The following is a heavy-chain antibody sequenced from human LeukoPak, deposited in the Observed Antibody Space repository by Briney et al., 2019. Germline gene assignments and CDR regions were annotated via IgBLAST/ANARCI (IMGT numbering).Heavy chain of an antibody. CDR2: IKQDGSEK. CDR3: ARDKGSYYYDSSGAVDY. J-gene: IGHJ4*02. V-gene: IGHV3-7*01. CDR1: GFTFSSYW. D-gene: IGHD3-22*01. Sequence: GGSLRLSCAASGFTFSSYWMSWVRQAPGKGLEWVSNIKQDGSEKYYVDSVKGRFTISRDNAKNSLYLQMNSLRAEDTAVYYCARDKGSYYYDSSGAVDYWGRGTLVTVSS.